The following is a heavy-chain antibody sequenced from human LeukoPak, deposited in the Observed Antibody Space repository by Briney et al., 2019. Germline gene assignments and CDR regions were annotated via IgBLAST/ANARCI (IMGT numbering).Heavy chain of an antibody. J-gene: IGHJ5*02. CDR2: INHSGST. CDR3: ARRYSSGWLNINWFDP. D-gene: IGHD6-19*01. Sequence: SETLSLTCAVYDGSFTGYYWSCIRQPPGKGLEWIGEINHSGSTNYNPSLKSRVTISVDTSKNQFSLKLSSVTAADTAVYYCARRYSSGWLNINWFDPWGQGTLVTVSS. V-gene: IGHV4-34*01. CDR1: DGSFTGYY.